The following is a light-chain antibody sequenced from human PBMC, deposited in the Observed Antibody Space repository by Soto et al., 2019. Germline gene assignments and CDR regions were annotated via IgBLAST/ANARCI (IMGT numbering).Light chain of an antibody. V-gene: IGKV3-20*01. CDR1: ESVTSSC. CDR3: QQCGGSPLFS. CDR2: TTS. Sequence: EIVLTQSPDTLPLSPGERATLSCTASESVTSSCLAWYQRKPGQAPRLLIHTTSTRATDIPDRFSGSGSGTDFTLTIRRLEPEDFAVYYCQQCGGSPLFSFGPGTRVDI. J-gene: IGKJ3*01.